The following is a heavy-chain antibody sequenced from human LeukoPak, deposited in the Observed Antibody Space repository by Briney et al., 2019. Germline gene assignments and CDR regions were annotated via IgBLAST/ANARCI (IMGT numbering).Heavy chain of an antibody. CDR2: INPNSGGT. Sequence: GASVKVSCKASGYTFTGYYMHWVRQAPGQGLEWMGWINPNSGGTNYAQKFQGRVTMTRDTSISTAYMELSRLRSDDTAVYYCARADRIAARVSPSAMDVWGKGTTVTVSS. CDR1: GYTFTGYY. V-gene: IGHV1-2*02. J-gene: IGHJ6*03. D-gene: IGHD6-6*01. CDR3: ARADRIAARVSPSAMDV.